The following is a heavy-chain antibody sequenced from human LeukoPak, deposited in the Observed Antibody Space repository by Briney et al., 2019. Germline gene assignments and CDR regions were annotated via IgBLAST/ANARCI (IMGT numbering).Heavy chain of an antibody. Sequence: GGSLRLSCETSGFTFRDHGMHWVRQTPGKGLDWVAVIWYDESRKYYADSVKGRFTISRDVSKNTLYLQMNSLRTEDTAVYYCARDDCSTTICLGYWGQGTLVSVSS. CDR3: ARDDCSTTICLGY. V-gene: IGHV3-33*01. CDR2: IWYDESRK. CDR1: GFTFRDHG. J-gene: IGHJ4*02. D-gene: IGHD2-2*01.